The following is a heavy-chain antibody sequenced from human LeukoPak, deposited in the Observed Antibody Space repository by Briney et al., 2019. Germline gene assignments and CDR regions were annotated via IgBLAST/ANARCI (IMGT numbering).Heavy chain of an antibody. D-gene: IGHD2-2*01. Sequence: ASVKVSCKASGYTFTSYDINWVRQATGQGLEWMGWMNPNSGNTGYAQKFQGRVTITRNTSISTAYMELSSLRSEDTAAYYCARTKSRSSYYYYMDVWGKGTTVTVSS. CDR2: MNPNSGNT. CDR1: GYTFTSYD. V-gene: IGHV1-8*03. CDR3: ARTKSRSSYYYYMDV. J-gene: IGHJ6*03.